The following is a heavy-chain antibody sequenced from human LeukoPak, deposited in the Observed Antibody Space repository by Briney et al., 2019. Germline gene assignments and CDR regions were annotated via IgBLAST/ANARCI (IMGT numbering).Heavy chain of an antibody. V-gene: IGHV3-9*01. Sequence: GGSLRLSCAAYGFTFSSYSMNWVRQAPGKGMEWVSGISWNSGSIGYADSVKGRFTISRDNAKNSLYLQMNSLRAEDTALYYCAKDIAQLNSDYYYYYGMDVWGQGTTVTVSS. J-gene: IGHJ6*02. CDR3: AKDIAQLNSDYYYYYGMDV. D-gene: IGHD1-1*01. CDR2: ISWNSGSI. CDR1: GFTFSSYS.